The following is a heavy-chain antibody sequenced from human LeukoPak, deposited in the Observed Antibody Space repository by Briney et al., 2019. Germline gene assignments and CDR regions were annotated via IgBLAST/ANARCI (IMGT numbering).Heavy chain of an antibody. CDR3: AKILGGRYSYGINYGMDV. Sequence: GGSLRLSCAASGFTFSSYAMSWVRQAPGKGLEWVSAISGSGGSTYYADSVKGRFTISRDNSKNTLYLQMNSLRAEDTAVYYCAKILGGRYSYGINYGMDVWGQGTTVTVSS. CDR2: ISGSGGST. V-gene: IGHV3-23*01. CDR1: GFTFSSYA. D-gene: IGHD5-18*01. J-gene: IGHJ6*02.